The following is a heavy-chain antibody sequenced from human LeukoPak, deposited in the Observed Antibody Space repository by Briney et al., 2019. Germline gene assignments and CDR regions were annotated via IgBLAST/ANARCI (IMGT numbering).Heavy chain of an antibody. J-gene: IGHJ4*02. CDR1: GFTFSDYG. V-gene: IGHV3-33*01. Sequence: GGSLRLSCAASGFTFSDYGIHGVRQAPGKGLEGVAVICSDRSNKYYADSVKGRFTISRDNSKKTLYLQMNSLRVEDTAVYYCVRASGSFDYWGQGTLVTVSS. D-gene: IGHD3-10*01. CDR3: VRASGSFDY. CDR2: ICSDRSNK.